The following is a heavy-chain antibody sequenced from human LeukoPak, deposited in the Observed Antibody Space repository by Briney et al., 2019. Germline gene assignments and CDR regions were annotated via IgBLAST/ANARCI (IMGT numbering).Heavy chain of an antibody. CDR3: ARLTRGGPFDY. CDR1: VNSFSGYW. CDR2: IYPGDSNT. D-gene: IGHD3-10*01. V-gene: IGHV5-51*01. J-gene: IGHJ4*02. Sequence: GESLKISCRDSVNSFSGYWIAWLRQRPGKGLESMGIIYPGDSNTRYSPSFQGQVTMSADRSINTAYLQWSSLKASDTGIYYCARLTRGGPFDYWGQGTLVTVTS.